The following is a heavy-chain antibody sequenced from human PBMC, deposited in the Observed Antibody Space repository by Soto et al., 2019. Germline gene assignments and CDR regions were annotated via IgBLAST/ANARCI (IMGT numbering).Heavy chain of an antibody. Sequence: PGGSRKSPGKGLGSGLTSYLPAWGPRLPGKGLEWMGIIYPGNSDTTYSPSFQGQVTISVDKFISTAYLQWSSLKASDTAMYYCVRGAYSSAWYTVDYWGQGTLVTVSS. CDR2: IYPGNSDT. J-gene: IGHJ4*02. D-gene: IGHD6-19*01. CDR1: GSGLTSYL. V-gene: IGHV5-51*01. CDR3: VRGAYSSAWYTVDY.